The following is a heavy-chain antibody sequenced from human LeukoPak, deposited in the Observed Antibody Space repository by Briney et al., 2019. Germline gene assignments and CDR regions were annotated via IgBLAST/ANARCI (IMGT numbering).Heavy chain of an antibody. J-gene: IGHJ4*02. Sequence: IWYIYYSGSSHYNPSLKGRVTISLDTSKNQFSLKLSSVTAADTAVYYCARLRELWLDFDYWGQGTPVTVSS. D-gene: IGHD3-10*01. CDR3: ARLRELWLDFDY. CDR2: IYYSGSS. V-gene: IGHV4-59*08.